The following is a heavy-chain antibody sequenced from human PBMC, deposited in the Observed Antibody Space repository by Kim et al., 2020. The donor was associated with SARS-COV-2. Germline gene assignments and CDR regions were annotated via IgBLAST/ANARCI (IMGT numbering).Heavy chain of an antibody. J-gene: IGHJ6*03. CDR2: ISYDGSNK. V-gene: IGHV3-30*18. D-gene: IGHD3-3*01. Sequence: GGSLRLSCAASGFTFSSYGMHWVRQAPGKGLEWVAVISYDGSNKYYADSVKGRFTISRDNSKNTLYLQMNSLRAEDTAVYYCSKSYDFWSGFVYYYYFY. CDR1: GFTFSSYG. CDR3: SKSYDFWSGFVYYYYFY.